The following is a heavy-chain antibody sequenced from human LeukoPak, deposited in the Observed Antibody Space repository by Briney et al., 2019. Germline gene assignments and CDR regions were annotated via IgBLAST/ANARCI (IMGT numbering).Heavy chain of an antibody. D-gene: IGHD6-19*01. CDR3: AKGSRAVAGPFDY. J-gene: IGHJ4*02. V-gene: IGHV3-74*03. Sequence: GGSLRLSCTASGFTFRSDRMHWVRQVPGKGLVWVSRIDSDGTGALYADAVEGRFTISRDNAKNTLYLQMNSLRAEDTAVYYCAKGSRAVAGPFDYWGQGTLVTVSS. CDR2: IDSDGTGA. CDR1: GFTFRSDR.